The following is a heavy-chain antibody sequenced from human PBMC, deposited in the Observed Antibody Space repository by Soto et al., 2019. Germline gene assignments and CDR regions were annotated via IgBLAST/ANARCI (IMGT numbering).Heavy chain of an antibody. Sequence: PSETLSLTCTVSGGSISSGDYYWSWIRQPPGKGLDWIGYIYYSGSTYYNPSLKSRVTISVDTSKNQFSLKLSSVTAADTAVYYRARGVPYYDGRGKNPRNWFDPWGQGTLVTVSS. D-gene: IGHD3-22*01. CDR2: IYYSGST. J-gene: IGHJ5*02. CDR3: ARGVPYYDGRGKNPRNWFDP. CDR1: GGSISSGDYY. V-gene: IGHV4-30-4*01.